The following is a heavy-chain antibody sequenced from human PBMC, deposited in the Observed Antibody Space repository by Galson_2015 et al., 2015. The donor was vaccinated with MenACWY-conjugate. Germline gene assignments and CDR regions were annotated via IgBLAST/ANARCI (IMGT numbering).Heavy chain of an antibody. V-gene: IGHV5-51*01. CDR2: IDPVDSNT. CDR1: GYSFTNYW. J-gene: IGHJ6*02. Sequence: QSGAEVKKPGESLKISCKGTGYSFTNYWIAWVRQMPGKGLEWMGLIDPVDSNTRYSPSFQGQVTISADKSISTAYLQWTSLRASGTAMYYCARHPPGGRGMDVWGQGTPVTVSS. D-gene: IGHD1-26*01. CDR3: ARHPPGGRGMDV.